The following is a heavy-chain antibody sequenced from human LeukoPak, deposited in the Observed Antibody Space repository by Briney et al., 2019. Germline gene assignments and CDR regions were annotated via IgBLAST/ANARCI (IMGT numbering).Heavy chain of an antibody. J-gene: IGHJ6*03. V-gene: IGHV3-74*01. Sequence: GGSLRLSCAASGFTFSSYWMHWVRQAPGKGLVWVSRINSDGSSTSYADSVKGRFTISRDNAKNTLYLQMNSLRAEDTAVYYCASGYDYYYYYMDVWGKGTTVTVSS. CDR3: ASGYDYYYYYMDV. CDR1: GFTFSSYW. CDR2: INSDGSST. D-gene: IGHD5-12*01.